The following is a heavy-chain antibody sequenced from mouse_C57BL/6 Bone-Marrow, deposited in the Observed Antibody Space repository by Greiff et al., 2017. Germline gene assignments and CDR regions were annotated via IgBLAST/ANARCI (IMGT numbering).Heavy chain of an antibody. J-gene: IGHJ4*01. Sequence: VQLQQSGAELVRPGASVKLSCTASGFNIKDDYMPWVKQRPEQGLEWIGWIDPENGDTEYASKFQGKATITADTSSNTAYLQLSSLTSEGTDVYYCTSYYGCNYYAMDYGGQGTSVTVSA. CDR1: GFNIKDDY. CDR3: TSYYGCNYYAMDY. V-gene: IGHV14-4*01. CDR2: IDPENGDT. D-gene: IGHD2-9*01.